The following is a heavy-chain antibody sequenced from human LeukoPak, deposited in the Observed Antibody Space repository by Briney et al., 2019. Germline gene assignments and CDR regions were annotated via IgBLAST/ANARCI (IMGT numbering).Heavy chain of an antibody. CDR2: ITSRSSHI. CDR1: GFAFNSYT. J-gene: IGHJ6*03. Sequence: GGSLRLSCEASGFAFNSYTITWVRQAPGKGLESVSSITSRSSHIYIADSVKGRFTISRDNAKNSLFLQVSSLRVEDTAVYYCARVAQGATTENYFYYYTDVWGKGTTVTVSS. V-gene: IGHV3-21*01. CDR3: ARVAQGATTENYFYYYTDV. D-gene: IGHD4-11*01.